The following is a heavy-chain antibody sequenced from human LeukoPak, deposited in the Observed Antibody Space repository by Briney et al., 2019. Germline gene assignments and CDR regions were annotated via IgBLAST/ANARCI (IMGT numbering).Heavy chain of an antibody. D-gene: IGHD6-6*01. CDR1: GFSFSNFG. Sequence: RGSLRLSCAASGFSFSNFGMSWVRQAPGKGLEWVSAIFGSGVITYYADSVKGRFIISRDNSQNRLFLQVNSLRVEDTAVYYCAKGLGEFASAPDSWGQGTLVTVSS. CDR3: AKGLGEFASAPDS. CDR2: IFGSGVIT. V-gene: IGHV3-23*01. J-gene: IGHJ5*01.